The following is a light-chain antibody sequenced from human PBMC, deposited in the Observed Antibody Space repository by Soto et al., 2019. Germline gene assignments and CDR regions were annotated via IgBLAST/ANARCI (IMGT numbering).Light chain of an antibody. CDR2: EGS. J-gene: IGLJ1*01. CDR1: RSDLGTYNL. CDR3: SSYSISTAYL. V-gene: IGLV2-14*02. Sequence: QSALTQPASVSGSPGQSITLSCIGTRSDLGTYNLVSWYQQHPDKAPQLIIYEGSRRPSGVSYRFSGSKSGNTASLTISGLQAEDEADYFCSSYSISTAYLFGTGTKLTVL.